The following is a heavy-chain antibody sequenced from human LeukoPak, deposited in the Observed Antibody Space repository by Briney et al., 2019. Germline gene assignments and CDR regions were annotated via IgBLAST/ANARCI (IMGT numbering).Heavy chain of an antibody. V-gene: IGHV3-21*04. CDR3: ARDQPTHPFDY. CDR1: GFTFNSYT. CDR2: ISGDSYYI. Sequence: GGSLRLSCAASGFTFNSYTINWVRQAPGKGLEWVSSISGDSYYIYYADSVRGRFTISRDNAKNSAYLQMNSLRAEDTAVYYCARDQPTHPFDYWGQGTLVTVSS. J-gene: IGHJ4*02. D-gene: IGHD2-2*01.